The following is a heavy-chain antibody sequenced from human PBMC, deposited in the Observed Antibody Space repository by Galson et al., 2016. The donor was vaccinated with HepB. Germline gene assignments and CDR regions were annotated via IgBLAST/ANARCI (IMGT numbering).Heavy chain of an antibody. CDR1: GLTFSSYA. Sequence: SLRLSCAASGLTFSSYAMSWVRQTPGKGLEWVSAISGNGGSIYNADSVKGRFTISRDNSKNTLYLQMNSLRAEDTAVYYCAVARFLEWFTLYSWGQGTLVTVST. CDR3: AVARFLEWFTLYS. J-gene: IGHJ4*02. CDR2: ISGNGGSI. D-gene: IGHD3-3*01. V-gene: IGHV3-23*01.